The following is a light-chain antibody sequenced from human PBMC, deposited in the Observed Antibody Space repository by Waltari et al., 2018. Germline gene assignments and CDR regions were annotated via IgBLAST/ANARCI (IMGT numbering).Light chain of an antibody. J-gene: IGLJ1*01. CDR3: CSYAGSYTDV. CDR2: DVS. V-gene: IGLV2-11*01. Sequence: QSALTQPRSVSGSPGQSVTISCTGTSSDVGYYNYLSWYQQYPGKAPKLIIYDVSKRPSGFPDRFSGSKSGNTASLTISGLQTEDEADYYCCSYAGSYTDVFGTGTKVTVL. CDR1: SSDVGYYNY.